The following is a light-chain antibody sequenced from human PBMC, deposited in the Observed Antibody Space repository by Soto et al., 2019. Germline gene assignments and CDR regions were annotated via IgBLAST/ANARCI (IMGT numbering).Light chain of an antibody. CDR3: SSYAGSNNFV. Sequence: QSVLTQPASVSGSPGQSITISCTGTSSDIGGYNYVSWYQQHPGKAPKLMIYDVTHRPSGVSNRFSGSKSGNTASLTISGLQAEDEADYYCSSYAGSNNFVFGTGTKVTVL. CDR2: DVT. J-gene: IGLJ1*01. V-gene: IGLV2-14*03. CDR1: SSDIGGYNY.